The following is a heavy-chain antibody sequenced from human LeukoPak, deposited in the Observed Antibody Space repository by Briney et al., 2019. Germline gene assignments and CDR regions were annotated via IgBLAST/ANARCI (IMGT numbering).Heavy chain of an antibody. J-gene: IGHJ6*03. V-gene: IGHV4-59*01. CDR1: GGSISCYY. D-gene: IGHD6-13*01. Sequence: SETLSLTCTVSGGSISCYYWSWLRQPPGKGLEWIGDIYYSGSTNYNPSLKSRVTISVDTSQNQFSLKMSSVTAADTGVYYCARCGYSSSDKVYYMDVWRKGTKVTVS. CDR3: ARCGYSSSDKVYYMDV. CDR2: IYYSGST.